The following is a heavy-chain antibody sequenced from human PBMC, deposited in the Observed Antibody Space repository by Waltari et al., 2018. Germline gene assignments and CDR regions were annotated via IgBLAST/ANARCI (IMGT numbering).Heavy chain of an antibody. CDR3: ARAGLGSPLQWLQLLDS. V-gene: IGHV3-53*01. CDR2: IYAGSGGT. Sequence: EVQLVESGGGLIQPGGSLRLSCAASGFTINYNYMSWVRQAPGKGLEWVSVIYAGSGGTSYAGSVKGRFTVSRDNSKNTLYLDLNSLTAEDTAVYYCARAGLGSPLQWLQLLDSWGRGTLVTVSS. CDR1: GFTINYNY. J-gene: IGHJ4*02. D-gene: IGHD5-12*01.